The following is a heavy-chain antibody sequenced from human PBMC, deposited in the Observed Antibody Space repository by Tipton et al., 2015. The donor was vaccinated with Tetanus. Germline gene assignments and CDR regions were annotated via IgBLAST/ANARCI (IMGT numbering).Heavy chain of an antibody. CDR2: ISYAGYT. J-gene: IGHJ2*01. CDR3: AREMNRFFDI. CDR1: GGPISGHY. Sequence: SLRLSCTVSGGPISGHYWSWIRQTPGRGLEWIGYISYAGYTSYSPSLKNRVTMSVDTSKNQFSLKLKSVTAADTAVYYCAREMNRFFDIWGRGTLVTVSS. V-gene: IGHV4-59*11. D-gene: IGHD1-14*01.